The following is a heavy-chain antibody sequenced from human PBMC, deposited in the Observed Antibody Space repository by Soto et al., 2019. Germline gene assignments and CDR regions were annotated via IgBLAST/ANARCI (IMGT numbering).Heavy chain of an antibody. Sequence: QIQLVQSGGEVKKPGASVRVSCKASGYIFGSYGISWVRQAPGQGLEWMGWISGYNGDTIYAQKYQDRVTMTTDTSTSTGYLELRSLKSDDTAVYYCARDFMVAAAGKNWFDACGQGTLVAVSS. CDR3: ARDFMVAAAGKNWFDA. CDR1: GYIFGSYG. D-gene: IGHD6-13*01. V-gene: IGHV1-18*01. CDR2: ISGYNGDT. J-gene: IGHJ5*02.